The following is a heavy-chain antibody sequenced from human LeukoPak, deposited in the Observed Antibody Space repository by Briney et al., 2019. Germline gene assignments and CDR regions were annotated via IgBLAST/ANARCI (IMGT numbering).Heavy chain of an antibody. CDR3: ARLRRGVWSFDY. J-gene: IGHJ4*02. Sequence: SETLSLTCTVSGGSISSYYWSWIRRPPGKGLEWIWYIYYSGSTNYNPSLKSRVTISVDTSKNQFSLKLSSVTAADTAVYYCARLRRGVWSFDYWGQGTLVTVSS. D-gene: IGHD3-10*01. CDR1: GGSISSYY. V-gene: IGHV4-59*08. CDR2: IYYSGST.